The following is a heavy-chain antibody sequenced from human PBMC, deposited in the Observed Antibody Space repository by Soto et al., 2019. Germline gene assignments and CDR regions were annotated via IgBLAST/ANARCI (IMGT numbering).Heavy chain of an antibody. CDR2: IDPSDSQT. J-gene: IGHJ4*02. V-gene: IGHV5-10-1*01. CDR1: GYSFAGYW. Sequence: GESLKISCKGSGYSFAGYWITWVRQMPGKGLAWMGRIDPSDSQTYYSPSFRGHVTISAAKSITTVFLQWSSLRASDTAMYHCARQIYDSDSGPNCQYYFCSWGQGXLVTVYS. D-gene: IGHD3-22*01. CDR3: ARQIYDSDSGPNCQYYFCS.